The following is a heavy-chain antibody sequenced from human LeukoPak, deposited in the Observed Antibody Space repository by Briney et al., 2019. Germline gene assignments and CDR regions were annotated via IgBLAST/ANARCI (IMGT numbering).Heavy chain of an antibody. V-gene: IGHV1-2*02. CDR1: GYTFADYY. J-gene: IGHJ5*01. CDR3: MREVGSINWYAY. CDR2: INPNSGGT. Sequence: ASVKVYCKASGYTFADYYMHWVRQAPGQGLEWIGWINPNSGGTKYAQKFQGRVTMTRDTSISTAYIEVSRLRSDDTAVYYCMREVGSINWYAYWGQGTLVTVSS. D-gene: IGHD6-13*01.